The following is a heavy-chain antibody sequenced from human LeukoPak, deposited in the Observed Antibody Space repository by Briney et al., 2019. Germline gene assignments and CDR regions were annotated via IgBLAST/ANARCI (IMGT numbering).Heavy chain of an antibody. D-gene: IGHD6-13*01. CDR3: ARGTHYSSSPYIDY. J-gene: IGHJ4*02. CDR2: LYYSGST. CDR1: GGSISTSNSY. V-gene: IGHV4-39*01. Sequence: PSETLSLTCSVSGGSISTSNSYWGWIRQPPGKGLEWIGSLYYSGSTFYNPSLKSRVTISVDTSKNQFSLKLSSVTAADTAVYFCARGTHYSSSPYIDYWGQGTLVTVSS.